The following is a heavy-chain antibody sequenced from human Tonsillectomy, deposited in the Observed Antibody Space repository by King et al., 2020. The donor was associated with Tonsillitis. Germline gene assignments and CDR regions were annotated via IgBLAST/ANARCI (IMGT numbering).Heavy chain of an antibody. CDR3: ARDDAGTTTGYYYYYMDV. Sequence: QLQESGPGLVKPSQTLSLTCTVSGGSVSSGSYYWSWIRQPAGKGLEWIGRIATRGGTNNNPPHKSQVTMSEDTSKNQFSLKLSSVTAADTAVYYCARDDAGTTTGYYYYYMDVWGKGTTVTVSS. D-gene: IGHD1-26*01. J-gene: IGHJ6*03. CDR2: IATRGGT. CDR1: GGSVSSGSYY. V-gene: IGHV4-61*02.